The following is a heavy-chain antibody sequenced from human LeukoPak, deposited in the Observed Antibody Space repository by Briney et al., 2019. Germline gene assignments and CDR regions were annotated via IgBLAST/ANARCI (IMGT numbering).Heavy chain of an antibody. CDR1: GFTFSSYS. CDR2: ISSSSSYI. J-gene: IGHJ3*02. V-gene: IGHV3-21*01. D-gene: IGHD3-22*01. CDR3: AKGFSSGPWDACDI. Sequence: KPGGSLRLSCAASGFTFSSYSMNWVRQAPGKGLEWVSSISSSSSYIYYADSVKGRFTISRDNAKNSLYLQMNSLRGEDTAVYYCAKGFSSGPWDACDIWGQGTMVTVSS.